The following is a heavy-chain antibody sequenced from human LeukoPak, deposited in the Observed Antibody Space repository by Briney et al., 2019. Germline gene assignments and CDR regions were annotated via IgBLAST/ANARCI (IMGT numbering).Heavy chain of an antibody. CDR1: GFTFSSHS. J-gene: IGHJ4*02. D-gene: IGHD6-13*01. Sequence: PGGSLRLSCAASGFTFSSHSMNWVRQAPGKGLEWVSSISSSSSYIYYADSVKGRFTISRDNAKSSLYLQMNSLRAEDTAVYYCARACDPSSSWYLRGPTQEEIDYWGQGTLVTVSS. CDR3: ARACDPSSSWYLRGPTQEEIDY. CDR2: ISSSSSYI. V-gene: IGHV3-21*01.